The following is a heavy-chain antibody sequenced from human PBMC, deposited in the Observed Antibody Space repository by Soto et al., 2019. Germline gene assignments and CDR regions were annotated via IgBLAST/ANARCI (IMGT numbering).Heavy chain of an antibody. CDR3: ARGDSTTHGDAFDI. Sequence: QVQLQESGPGLVKPSETLSLTCSVSGGSISFYCWNWIRQSPGKGLEWIGYSYSSGSTNYNPSLKSRVTISVDTSKNQFSLQLSSVTAADTAVYYCARGDSTTHGDAFDIWGQGRMVTVSP. J-gene: IGHJ3*02. V-gene: IGHV4-59*01. CDR2: SYSSGST. CDR1: GGSISFYC. D-gene: IGHD6-13*01.